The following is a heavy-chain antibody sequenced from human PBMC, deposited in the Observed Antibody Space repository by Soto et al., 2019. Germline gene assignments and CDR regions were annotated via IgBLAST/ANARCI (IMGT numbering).Heavy chain of an antibody. J-gene: IGHJ6*02. CDR2: ISSSSSYI. CDR1: GFTFSSYS. D-gene: IGHD6-13*01. Sequence: GGSLRLSCAASGFTFSSYSMNWVRQAPGKGLEWLSSISSSSSYIFYADSLKGRFTISRDNAKNSLYLQMNSLRVEDTAVYYCARDIIAAPYGMDVWGQGTTVTVSS. CDR3: ARDIIAAPYGMDV. V-gene: IGHV3-21*01.